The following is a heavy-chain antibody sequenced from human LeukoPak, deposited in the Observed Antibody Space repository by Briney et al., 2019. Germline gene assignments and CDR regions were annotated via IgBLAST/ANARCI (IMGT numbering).Heavy chain of an antibody. CDR1: GYTFTSYG. Sequence: GASVKVSCKASGYTFTSYGISWVRQAPGQGLEWMGWISAYNGNTNYAQKLQGRVTMTTDTSTSTAYMELSSLRSEDTAVYYCATAFPTNIVVVPAAPYYFDYWGQGTLVTVSS. V-gene: IGHV1-18*01. J-gene: IGHJ4*02. CDR3: ATAFPTNIVVVPAAPYYFDY. D-gene: IGHD2-2*01. CDR2: ISAYNGNT.